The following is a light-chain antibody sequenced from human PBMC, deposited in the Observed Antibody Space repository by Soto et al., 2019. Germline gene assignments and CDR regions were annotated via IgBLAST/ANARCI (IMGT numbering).Light chain of an antibody. CDR1: HSITNG. CDR3: PHYLSYPWT. Sequence: DIQLTQYPSLLSASVGVRVTITCRASHSITNGLAGYQQKPGKAPYLPIYQASSLEGGVPSRCSGSGSGTEVIHTIDRLQPDDFATYYWPHYLSYPWTFGQGTKVEIK. J-gene: IGKJ1*01. CDR2: QAS. V-gene: IGKV1-5*03.